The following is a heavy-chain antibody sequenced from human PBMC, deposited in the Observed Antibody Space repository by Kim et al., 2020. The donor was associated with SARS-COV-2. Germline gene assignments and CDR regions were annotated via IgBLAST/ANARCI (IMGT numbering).Heavy chain of an antibody. J-gene: IGHJ6*02. Sequence: LSLTCAASGFTFDDYAMHWVRQAPGKGLEWVSGISWNSGSIGYADSVKGRFTISRDNAKNSLYLQMNSLRAEDTALYYCAKIRWDFTDYGMDVWGQGTTVTVSS. CDR3: AKIRWDFTDYGMDV. V-gene: IGHV3-9*01. D-gene: IGHD2-8*02. CDR1: GFTFDDYA. CDR2: ISWNSGSI.